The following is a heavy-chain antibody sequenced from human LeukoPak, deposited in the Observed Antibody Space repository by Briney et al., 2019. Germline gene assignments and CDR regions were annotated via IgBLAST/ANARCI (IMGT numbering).Heavy chain of an antibody. CDR3: AREVAVAGTVY. Sequence: SETLSLTCAVSGGSFSGHYWNWIRQPPGKGLEWIGEINHGGSTNYNPSLKSRVTISVDTSQNQFSLKLSSVTAADTAVYYCAREVAVAGTVYWGQGTLVTVSS. J-gene: IGHJ4*02. CDR1: GGSFSGHY. D-gene: IGHD6-19*01. CDR2: INHGGST. V-gene: IGHV4-34*01.